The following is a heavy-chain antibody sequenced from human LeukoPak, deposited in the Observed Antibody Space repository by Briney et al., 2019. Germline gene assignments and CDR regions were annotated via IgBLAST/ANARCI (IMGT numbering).Heavy chain of an antibody. CDR2: ISYDGSNK. V-gene: IGHV3-30-3*01. J-gene: IGHJ3*02. CDR3: ARERDAFDI. Sequence: AGGSLRLSCAASGFTFSSYAMHWVRQAPGKGLEWVAVISYDGSNKYYADSVKGRFTISRDNSKNTLYLQMNSLRAEDTAVYYCARERDAFDIWGQGTMVTVSS. CDR1: GFTFSSYA.